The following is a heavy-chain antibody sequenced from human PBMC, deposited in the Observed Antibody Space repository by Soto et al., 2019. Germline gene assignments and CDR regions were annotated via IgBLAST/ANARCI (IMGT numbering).Heavy chain of an antibody. Sequence: SETLSLTCTASGGSISSYYWSWIRQPPGKGLEWIGYIYYSGSTNYNPSLKSRVTISVDTSKNQFSLKLSSVTAADTAVYYCAGSYRFDYWGQGTLVTVSS. CDR3: AGSYRFDY. D-gene: IGHD3-16*02. J-gene: IGHJ4*02. CDR1: GGSISSYY. CDR2: IYYSGST. V-gene: IGHV4-59*01.